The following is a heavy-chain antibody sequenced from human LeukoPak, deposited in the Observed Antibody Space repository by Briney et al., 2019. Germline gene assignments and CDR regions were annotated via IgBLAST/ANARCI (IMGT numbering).Heavy chain of an antibody. Sequence: GASVKVSCKASGYTFTSYYMHWVRQATGQGLEWMGWMNPNSGNTGYAQKFQGRVTMTRNTSISTAYMELGSLRSEDTAVYYCARGLNGGYPDYWGQGTLVTVSS. J-gene: IGHJ4*02. CDR1: GYTFTSYY. D-gene: IGHD7-27*01. CDR2: MNPNSGNT. CDR3: ARGLNGGYPDY. V-gene: IGHV1-8*02.